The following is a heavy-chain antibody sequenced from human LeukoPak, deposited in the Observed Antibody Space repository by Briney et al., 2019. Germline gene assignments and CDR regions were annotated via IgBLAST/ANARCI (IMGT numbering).Heavy chain of an antibody. V-gene: IGHV3-43D*03. D-gene: IGHD2-15*01. J-gene: IGHJ4*02. CDR2: ISWNGGST. CDR3: ARDRGSGVYDY. CDR1: GFTFDDYA. Sequence: GGSLRLSCAASGFTFDDYAMHWVRQAPGKGLEWVSLISWNGGSTYYADSVKGRFTISRDNSKNTLYLQMNSLRAEDTAVYYCARDRGSGVYDYRGQGTLVTVSS.